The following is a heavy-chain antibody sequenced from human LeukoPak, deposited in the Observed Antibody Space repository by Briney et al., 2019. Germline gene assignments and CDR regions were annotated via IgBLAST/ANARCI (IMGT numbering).Heavy chain of an antibody. Sequence: GESLKISCKGSGYRFTSNWIGWVRQMPGKGLEWLGIIYPGDSDTTYSPSFQGHVTISADKSTSTAYLQWNSLKASDTAMSYCARFQGVSRGWSFDYWGQGTLVTVSS. D-gene: IGHD6-19*01. CDR1: GYRFTSNW. J-gene: IGHJ4*02. CDR3: ARFQGVSRGWSFDY. CDR2: IYPGDSDT. V-gene: IGHV5-51*01.